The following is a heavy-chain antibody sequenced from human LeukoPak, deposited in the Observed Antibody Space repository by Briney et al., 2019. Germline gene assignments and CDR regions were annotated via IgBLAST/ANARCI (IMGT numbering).Heavy chain of an antibody. V-gene: IGHV4-30-2*01. Sequence: SQTLSLTCTVSGGSISSGGYYWSWIWQPPGKGLEWIGYIYHSGSTYYNPSLKSRVTISVDRSKNQFSLKLSSVTAADTAVYYCARTAAAGTGDWFDPWGQGTLVTVSS. J-gene: IGHJ5*02. CDR2: IYHSGST. CDR1: GGSISSGGYY. D-gene: IGHD6-13*01. CDR3: ARTAAAGTGDWFDP.